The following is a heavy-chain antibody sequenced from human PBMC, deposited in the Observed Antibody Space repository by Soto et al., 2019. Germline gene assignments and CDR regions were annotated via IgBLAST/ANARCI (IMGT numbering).Heavy chain of an antibody. CDR1: GYSFTSYW. D-gene: IGHD6-13*01. CDR3: ARLRIAAAGTGNWFDP. CDR2: IYPGDSDT. V-gene: IGHV5-51*01. J-gene: IGHJ5*02. Sequence: PGESLKISCKGSGYSFTSYWISWVRQMPGKGLEWMGIIYPGDSDTRYSPSFQGQVTISADKSISTAYLQWSSLKASDTAMYYCARLRIAAAGTGNWFDPWGQGTLVTVSS.